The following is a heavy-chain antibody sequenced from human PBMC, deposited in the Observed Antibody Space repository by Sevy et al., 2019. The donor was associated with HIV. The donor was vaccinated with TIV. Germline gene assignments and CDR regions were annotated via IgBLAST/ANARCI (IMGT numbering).Heavy chain of an antibody. CDR1: GYTLTELS. D-gene: IGHD3-16*02. V-gene: IGHV1-24*01. Sequence: ASVKVSYKVSGYTLTELSMHWVRQAPGKGLEWMGGFDPEDGETIYAQKFQGRVTMTEDTSTDTAYMELSSLRSEDTAVYYCATLITFGGVIVIRNWFDPWGQGTLVTVSS. CDR3: ATLITFGGVIVIRNWFDP. CDR2: FDPEDGET. J-gene: IGHJ5*02.